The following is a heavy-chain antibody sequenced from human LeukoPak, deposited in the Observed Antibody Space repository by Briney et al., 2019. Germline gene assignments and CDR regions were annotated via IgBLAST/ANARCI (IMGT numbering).Heavy chain of an antibody. V-gene: IGHV5-51*01. Sequence: GESLKISCKGSGYSFTSYWIGWVRQMPGKGLEWMGIIYPGDSDTRYSPSFQGQVTISADKSISTAYLQWSSLKASDTAMYYCARLGGSVVVPAAFDYWGQGTLVTVSS. CDR2: IYPGDSDT. CDR3: ARLGGSVVVPAAFDY. CDR1: GYSFTSYW. J-gene: IGHJ4*02. D-gene: IGHD2-2*01.